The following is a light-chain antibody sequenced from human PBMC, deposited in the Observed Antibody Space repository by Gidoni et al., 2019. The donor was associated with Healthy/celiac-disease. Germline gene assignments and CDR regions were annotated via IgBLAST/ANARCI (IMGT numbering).Light chain of an antibody. J-gene: IGKJ2*01. CDR2: GAS. CDR1: KSVSSSY. Sequence: EIVLTQSPGTLSLSPGERATLSCRASKSVSSSYLAWYQQKPGQAPRLLIYGASSMATGIPDRFSGSGSGTDFTLTISRLEPEDFAVYYCQQYGSLPQTFGQGTKLEIK. V-gene: IGKV3-20*01. CDR3: QQYGSLPQT.